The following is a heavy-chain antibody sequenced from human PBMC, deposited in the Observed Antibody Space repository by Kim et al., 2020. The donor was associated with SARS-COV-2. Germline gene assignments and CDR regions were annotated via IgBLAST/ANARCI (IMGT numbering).Heavy chain of an antibody. CDR2: INGDGSNT. D-gene: IGHD3-3*01. Sequence: GGSLRLSCAASGFTFSNYWMHWVRQAPGKRLVWVSRINGDGSNTAYADSVKGRGTISRDNAKNTLYLQMNSLRAEDTAVYYCARLHDGSDFDYWGQGTLV. V-gene: IGHV3-74*01. J-gene: IGHJ4*02. CDR3: ARLHDGSDFDY. CDR1: GFTFSNYW.